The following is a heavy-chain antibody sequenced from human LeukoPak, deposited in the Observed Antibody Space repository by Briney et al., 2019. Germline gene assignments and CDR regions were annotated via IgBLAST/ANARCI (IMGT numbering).Heavy chain of an antibody. CDR1: GYTFTGYY. CDR3: AAPAVAGISVWGVFDY. J-gene: IGHJ4*02. D-gene: IGHD6-19*01. V-gene: IGHV1-2*02. CDR2: INPNSGGT. Sequence: ASVKVSCKASGYTFTGYYMHWVRQAPGQGLEWMGWINPNSGGTNYAQKFQGRVTMTRDTSISTAYMELSRLRSDDTAVYYCAAPAVAGISVWGVFDYWGQGTLVTVSS.